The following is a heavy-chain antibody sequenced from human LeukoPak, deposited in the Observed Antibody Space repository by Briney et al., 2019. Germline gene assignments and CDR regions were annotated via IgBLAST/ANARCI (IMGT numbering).Heavy chain of an antibody. Sequence: SETLSLTCTVSGYSISSGYYWGWIRQSPGKGLEWIGSIYHSGRTYYNPSLKSRVTTSVDTSKNQFSLKLSSVTAADTAVYYCARAGAGVVVPAAIYYYMDVWGKGTTVTVSS. D-gene: IGHD2-2*01. J-gene: IGHJ6*03. V-gene: IGHV4-38-2*02. CDR2: IYHSGRT. CDR1: GYSISSGYY. CDR3: ARAGAGVVVPAAIYYYMDV.